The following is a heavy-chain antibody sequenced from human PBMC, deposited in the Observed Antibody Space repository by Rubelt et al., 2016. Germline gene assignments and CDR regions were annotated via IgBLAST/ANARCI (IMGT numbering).Heavy chain of an antibody. D-gene: IGHD6-13*01. CDR1: GGSFSGYY. J-gene: IGHJ6*02. CDR3: ARGRRGSSSWLGRDYYGMDV. CDR2: INHSGRT. V-gene: IGHV4-34*01. Sequence: QVQLQQWGAGLLKPSETLSLTCAVYGGSFSGYYWSWIRQPPGKGLEWIGEINHSGRTNYNPSLKIRVTISVATSKNQFSLKLSSVTAADTAVYYCARGRRGSSSWLGRDYYGMDVWGQGTTVTVSS.